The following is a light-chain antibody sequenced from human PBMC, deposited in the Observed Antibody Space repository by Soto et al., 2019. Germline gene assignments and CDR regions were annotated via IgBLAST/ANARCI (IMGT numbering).Light chain of an antibody. CDR1: QDISNY. CDR3: QQYDNFPRAIN. J-gene: IGKJ5*01. CDR2: DAS. V-gene: IGKV1-33*01. Sequence: DLPMTQSPSSPFAFVGGRVTIPFPAIQDISNYLHWYQQKPGKAPKLLIYDASNLETGVPSRFSGSGSGTDFTFTISSLQPEDIATYYCQQYDNFPRAINFGQGTRLEI.